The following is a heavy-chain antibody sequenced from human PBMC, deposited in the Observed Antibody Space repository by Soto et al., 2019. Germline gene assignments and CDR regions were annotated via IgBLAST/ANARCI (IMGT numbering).Heavy chain of an antibody. D-gene: IGHD4-17*01. CDR3: ARGSYGVREYYYGMDV. V-gene: IGHV4-34*01. CDR2: GNPSGIT. Sequence: SETLALTCAVYGGSFSGYYLSWSRQPPGKGLEWIVEGNPSGITDYNPSLKRRVPISVDTSKNQLSLKLSSVTAAVTAVYYCARGSYGVREYYYGMDVWGQGTTVTVSS. J-gene: IGHJ6*02. CDR1: GGSFSGYY.